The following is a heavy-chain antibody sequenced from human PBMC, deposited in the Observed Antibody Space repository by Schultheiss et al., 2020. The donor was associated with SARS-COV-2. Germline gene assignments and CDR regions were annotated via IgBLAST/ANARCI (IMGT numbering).Heavy chain of an antibody. J-gene: IGHJ6*02. CDR1: GFTFSSYA. V-gene: IGHV3-30*03. CDR3: ARDCVGWYQGYYYGMDV. CDR2: ISYDGSNK. D-gene: IGHD6-19*01. Sequence: GGSLRLSCAASGFTFSSYAMSWVRQAPGKGLEWVAVISYDGSNKYYADSVKGRFTISRDNSKNTLYLQMNSLRAEDTAVYYCARDCVGWYQGYYYGMDVWGQGTTVTVSS.